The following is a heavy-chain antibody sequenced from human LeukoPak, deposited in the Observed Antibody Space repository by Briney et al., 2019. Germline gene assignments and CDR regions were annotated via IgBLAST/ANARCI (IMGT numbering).Heavy chain of an antibody. J-gene: IGHJ6*02. CDR1: GFTFSSYG. D-gene: IGHD2-15*01. V-gene: IGHV3-33*01. Sequence: GGSLRLSCAASGFTFSSYGMHWVRQAPGKGLEWVAVIWYDGSNKYYADSVKGRFTISRDNSKNTRYLQMNSLRAEDTAVYYCARGGSGYCSGGSCHNYYYYGMDVWGQGTTVTVSS. CDR2: IWYDGSNK. CDR3: ARGGSGYCSGGSCHNYYYYGMDV.